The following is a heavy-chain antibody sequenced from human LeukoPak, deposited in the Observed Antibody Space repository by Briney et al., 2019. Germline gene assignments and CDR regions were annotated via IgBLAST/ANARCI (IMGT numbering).Heavy chain of an antibody. V-gene: IGHV4-39*01. D-gene: IGHD3-10*01. J-gene: IGHJ4*02. Sequence: SETLSLTCTVSGGSISSITFYWGWIRQPPGKGLEWIGTIYYSGSTHYNPSLKSRVTISVDTYKNQFSLNLSSATAPGMALYFCARGWDASGSYSPPGEWGQGTLVTVSS. CDR1: GGSISSITFY. CDR3: ARGWDASGSYSPPGE. CDR2: IYYSGST.